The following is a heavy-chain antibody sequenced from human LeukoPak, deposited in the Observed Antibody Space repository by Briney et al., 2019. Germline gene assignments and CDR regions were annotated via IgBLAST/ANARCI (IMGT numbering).Heavy chain of an antibody. D-gene: IGHD3-10*01. V-gene: IGHV4-38-2*02. Sequence: PSETLSLTCTVSGYSIRSGYEWAWIRPTPGKGLEWMGSISYSGSTYDNPSLKSRVTISVDTSKNQFSLKLSSVTAADTAVYYCARDYYGSGSYLHWGQGTLVTVSS. CDR1: GYSIRSGYE. CDR2: ISYSGST. J-gene: IGHJ4*02. CDR3: ARDYYGSGSYLH.